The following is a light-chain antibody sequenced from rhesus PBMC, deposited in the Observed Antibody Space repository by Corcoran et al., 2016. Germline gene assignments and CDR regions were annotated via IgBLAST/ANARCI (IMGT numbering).Light chain of an antibody. V-gene: IGKV3-53*01. Sequence: QVILTQSPATLSLSPGERATLSCRASQSIGSNLAWYQQKPGLAPRLLIYGAASRATAIPDRFSGRGSGTEFTLTISSLEPEDFAVYYCQKYSSSPYSFGQGTKVEIK. J-gene: IGKJ2*01. CDR3: QKYSSSPYS. CDR1: QSIGSN. CDR2: GAA.